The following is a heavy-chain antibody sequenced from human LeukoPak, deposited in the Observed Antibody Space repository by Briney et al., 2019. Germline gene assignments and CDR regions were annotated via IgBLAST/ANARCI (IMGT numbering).Heavy chain of an antibody. CDR2: INHSGST. Sequence: SETLSLTCAVYGGSFSGYYWSWIRQPPGKGLEWIGEINHSGSTNYNPSLKSRVTISVDTSKNQFSLKLSSVTAADTAVYYCARGPRITIFGVVIPSWFDPWGQGTLVTVSS. V-gene: IGHV4-34*01. J-gene: IGHJ5*02. CDR1: GGSFSGYY. D-gene: IGHD3-3*01. CDR3: ARGPRITIFGVVIPSWFDP.